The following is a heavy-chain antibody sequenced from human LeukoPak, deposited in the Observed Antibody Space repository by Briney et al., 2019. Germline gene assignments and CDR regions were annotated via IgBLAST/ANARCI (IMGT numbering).Heavy chain of an antibody. CDR2: INHSGST. V-gene: IGHV4-34*01. Sequence: SETLSLTCAVYGGSFSGYYWSRIRQPPGKGLEWIGEINHSGSTNYNPSLKSRVTISVDTSKNQFSLKLSSVTAADTAVYYCARGPWDIVVVVAATGWFDPWGQGTLVTVSS. D-gene: IGHD2-15*01. CDR1: GGSFSGYY. J-gene: IGHJ5*02. CDR3: ARGPWDIVVVVAATGWFDP.